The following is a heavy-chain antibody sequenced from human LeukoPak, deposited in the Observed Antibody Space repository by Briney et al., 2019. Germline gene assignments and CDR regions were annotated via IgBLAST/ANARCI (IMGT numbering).Heavy chain of an antibody. J-gene: IGHJ6*03. Sequence: SETLSLTCTVSGGSLSSYYWSWIRQPPGKGLEWIGYIYYSGSTNYNPSLKSRVTISVDTSKNQFSLKLSSVTAADTAVYYCARGYSSSWSYQNYYYYMDVWGKGTTVTVSS. CDR3: ARGYSSSWSYQNYYYYMDV. CDR1: GGSLSSYY. V-gene: IGHV4-59*01. CDR2: IYYSGST. D-gene: IGHD6-13*01.